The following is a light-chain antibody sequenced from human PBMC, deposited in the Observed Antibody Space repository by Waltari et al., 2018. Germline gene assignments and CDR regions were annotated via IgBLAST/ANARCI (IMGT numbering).Light chain of an antibody. V-gene: IGKV1-33*01. CDR2: DAS. J-gene: IGKJ4*01. Sequence: DIQMTQSPSSLSASVGDRVTITCQASQDISNYLNWYQQKPGKAPKLLIYDASNLETGVPSRFSGSGSGTDFTFTISSLQPEDIATYYCQQYDNLRRFGGGTKVEIK. CDR1: QDISNY. CDR3: QQYDNLRR.